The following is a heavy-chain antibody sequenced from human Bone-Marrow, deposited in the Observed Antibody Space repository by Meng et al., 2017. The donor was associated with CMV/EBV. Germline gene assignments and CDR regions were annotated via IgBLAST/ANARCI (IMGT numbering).Heavy chain of an antibody. CDR1: GYTFTSYD. D-gene: IGHD6-6*01. CDR2: MNPSSGNT. CDR3: ARGLVRRRNWVDP. J-gene: IGHJ5*02. V-gene: IGHV1-8*01. Sequence: ASVKVSCKASGYTFTSYDINWVRQATGQGLEWMGWMNPSSGNTGYAQKFQGRATMTRNTSISTAYMELSSLRSEDTAVDYCARGLVRRRNWVDPRGRGSLVIVAS.